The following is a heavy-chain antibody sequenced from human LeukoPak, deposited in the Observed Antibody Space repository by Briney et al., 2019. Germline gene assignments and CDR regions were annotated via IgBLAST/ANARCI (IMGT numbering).Heavy chain of an antibody. CDR1: GGSISSTSYY. D-gene: IGHD1-26*01. Sequence: NPSETLSLTCTVSGGSISSTSYYWGWIRQPPGKGLEWIGNIYYSGSTYYNPSLNSRVTISVDTSKNQFSLKLSSVTAADTAVYYCARVGSRRNYYYYYMDAWGKGTTVTVSS. CDR3: ARVGSRRNYYYYYMDA. J-gene: IGHJ6*03. CDR2: IYYSGST. V-gene: IGHV4-39*01.